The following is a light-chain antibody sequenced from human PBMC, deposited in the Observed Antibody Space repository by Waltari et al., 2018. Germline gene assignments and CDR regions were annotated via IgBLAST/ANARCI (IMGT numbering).Light chain of an antibody. J-gene: IGKJ1*01. CDR3: HQYNNWPRT. Sequence: EIVMTQSPATLSVSPGERATLSCRASQSVGINLAWYQHKPGQVPRLFIYGASTRATGFPARFSGSGSGTECTLTISSLQSEDFAVYYCHQYNNWPRTFGQGTKVEIK. CDR2: GAS. V-gene: IGKV3-15*01. CDR1: QSVGIN.